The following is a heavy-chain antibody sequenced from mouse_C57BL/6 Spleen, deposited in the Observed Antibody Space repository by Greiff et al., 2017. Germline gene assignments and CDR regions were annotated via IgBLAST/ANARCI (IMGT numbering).Heavy chain of an antibody. Sequence: VQRVESGPGLVAPSQSLSITCTVSGFSLTSYGVHWVRQPPGKGLEWLVVIWSDGSTTYNSALKSRLSISKDNSKSQVFLKMNSLQTDDTAMYYCARHEGYGSSYYAMDYWGQGTSVTVSS. CDR1: GFSLTSYG. D-gene: IGHD1-1*01. J-gene: IGHJ4*01. CDR3: ARHEGYGSSYYAMDY. CDR2: IWSDGST. V-gene: IGHV2-6-1*01.